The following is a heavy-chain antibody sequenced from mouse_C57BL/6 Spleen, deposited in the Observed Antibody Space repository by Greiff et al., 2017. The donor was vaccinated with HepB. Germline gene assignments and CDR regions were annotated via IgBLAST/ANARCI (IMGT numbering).Heavy chain of an antibody. CDR3: ARHERYYGSTYYAMDY. Sequence: VQLVESGAELVKPGASVKLSCKASGYTFTEYTIHWVKQRSGQGLEWIGWFYPGSGSIKYNEKFKDKATLTADKSSSTVYMELSRLTSEDSAVYFCARHERYYGSTYYAMDYWGQGTSVTVSS. D-gene: IGHD1-1*01. V-gene: IGHV1-62-2*01. CDR1: GYTFTEYT. J-gene: IGHJ4*01. CDR2: FYPGSGSI.